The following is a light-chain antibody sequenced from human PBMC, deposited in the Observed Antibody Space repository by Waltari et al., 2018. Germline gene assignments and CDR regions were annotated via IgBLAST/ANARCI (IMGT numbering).Light chain of an antibody. J-gene: IGKJ1*01. Sequence: EIVMTQSPATLSVSPGERATLSCRASQSVGSKLAWYQQKPGQAPRLLIYGASTRATGIPARFSGCGSGTEFTLTISSLQSEDFAVYYCHQYNNWPRTFGQGTKVEIK. CDR3: HQYNNWPRT. CDR1: QSVGSK. CDR2: GAS. V-gene: IGKV3-15*01.